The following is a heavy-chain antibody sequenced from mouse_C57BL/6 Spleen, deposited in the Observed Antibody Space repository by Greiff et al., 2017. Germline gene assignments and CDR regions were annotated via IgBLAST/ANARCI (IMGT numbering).Heavy chain of an antibody. CDR1: GFTFSSYA. Sequence: DVKLVESGEGLVKPGGSLKLSCAASGFTFSSYAMSWVRQTPEQRLEWVAYISSGGDYINYADNVKGRFTISRDNARNTLYLQMCSLKSVDTAMYYGTRPTTQYYFDYWGQGTTLTVSS. V-gene: IGHV5-9-1*02. D-gene: IGHD2-10*01. J-gene: IGHJ2*01. CDR2: ISSGGDYI. CDR3: TRPTTQYYFDY.